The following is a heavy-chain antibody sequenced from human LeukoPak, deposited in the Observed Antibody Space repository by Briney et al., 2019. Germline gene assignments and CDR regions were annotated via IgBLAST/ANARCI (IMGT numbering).Heavy chain of an antibody. D-gene: IGHD3-9*01. CDR2: IIPIFGTA. CDR1: GCTFSSYA. Sequence: SVTVSCKSSGCTFSSYAISWLRQAPARGLEWMGRIIPIFGTANYAQKFQGRVKITTDESTSTAYMELSSLRSEDTAVYYCATEIGHYDILTGYYADIDYWGQGTLVTVSS. J-gene: IGHJ4*02. V-gene: IGHV1-69*05. CDR3: ATEIGHYDILTGYYADIDY.